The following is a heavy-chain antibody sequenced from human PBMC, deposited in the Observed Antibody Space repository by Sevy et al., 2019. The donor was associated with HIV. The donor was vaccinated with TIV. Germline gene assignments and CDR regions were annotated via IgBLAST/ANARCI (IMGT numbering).Heavy chain of an antibody. J-gene: IGHJ2*01. CDR3: ARDFTRVRGVIMRHWYFDL. V-gene: IGHV4-4*07. CDR2: IYTSGST. CDR1: GGSISSYY. Sequence: SETLSLTCTVSGGSISSYYWSWIRQPAGKGLEWIGRIYTSGSTNYNPSLKSRVTMSVDTSKNQFSLKLSSVTAADTAVYYCARDFTRVRGVIMRHWYFDLWGRGTLVTVSS. D-gene: IGHD3-10*01.